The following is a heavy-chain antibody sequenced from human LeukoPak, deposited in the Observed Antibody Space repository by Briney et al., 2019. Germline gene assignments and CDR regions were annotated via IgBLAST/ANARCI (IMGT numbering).Heavy chain of an antibody. V-gene: IGHV3-13*01. CDR2: IRSIGDR. Sequence: PGGSLRLSCAASGFTFGDHDMHWVRQATGKGLEWVSAIRSIGDRFYSGSVKGRFTISRENAKNTLYLEMNSLRVGDTAVYYCARLYSSGRYANAFDIWGQGTVVTVSS. CDR3: ARLYSSGRYANAFDI. J-gene: IGHJ3*02. D-gene: IGHD6-19*01. CDR1: GFTFGDHD.